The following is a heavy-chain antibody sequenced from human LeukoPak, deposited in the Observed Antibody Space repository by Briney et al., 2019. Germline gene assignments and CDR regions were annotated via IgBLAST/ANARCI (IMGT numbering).Heavy chain of an antibody. CDR2: ISYSGST. CDR1: GGSISSYY. Sequence: PSETLSLTCSVSGGSISSYYWSWIRQAPGKGLEWIGYISYSGSTYYNPSLKSRVTISVDTSKNQFSLKLSTVTAADTAVYYCARNLGFGIDIWGQGTMVTVSS. J-gene: IGHJ3*02. CDR3: ARNLGFGIDI. D-gene: IGHD3-10*01. V-gene: IGHV4-59*08.